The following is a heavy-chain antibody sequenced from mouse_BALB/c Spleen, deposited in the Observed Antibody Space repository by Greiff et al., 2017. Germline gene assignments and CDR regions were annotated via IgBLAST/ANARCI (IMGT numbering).Heavy chain of an antibody. D-gene: IGHD2-1*01. J-gene: IGHJ3*01. CDR3: ARDRGGNYPFAY. Sequence: DVKLVESGPGLVKPSQSLSLTCSVTGYSITSGYYWNWIRQFPGNKLEWMGYISYDGSNNYNPSLKNRISITRDTSKNQFFLKLNSVTTEDTATYYCARDRGGNYPFAYWGQGTLVTVSA. CDR1: GYSITSGYY. CDR2: ISYDGSN. V-gene: IGHV3-6*02.